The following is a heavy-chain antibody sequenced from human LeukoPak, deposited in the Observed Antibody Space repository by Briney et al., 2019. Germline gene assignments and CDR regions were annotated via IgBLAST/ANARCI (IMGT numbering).Heavy chain of an antibody. D-gene: IGHD2-15*01. CDR3: ATTYWAAAFDI. V-gene: IGHV3-64*04. CDR2: ISSNGGST. CDR1: GFTFRSYA. J-gene: IGHJ3*02. Sequence: QTGGSLRLSCSASGFTFRSYALHWVRQAPGKGLEYVSAISSNGGSTYYADSVKGRFTISRDNSKNTLYLQMNSLRAEDTAVYYCATTYWAAAFDIWGQGTMITVSS.